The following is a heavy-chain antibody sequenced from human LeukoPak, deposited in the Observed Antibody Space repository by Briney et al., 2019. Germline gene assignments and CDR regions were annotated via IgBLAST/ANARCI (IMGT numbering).Heavy chain of an antibody. CDR1: AFTFSTYA. J-gene: IGHJ4*02. CDR3: AKMLIYGSVQRGGYFDY. D-gene: IGHD6-19*01. V-gene: IGHV3-23*01. CDR2: ISGSGGST. Sequence: PGGSLRLSCAASAFTFSTYAMSWVRQAPGRGLEWVSAISGSGGSTYYADSVKGRFTISRDNSKNTLYLQMNSLRAKDTALYYCAKMLIYGSVQRGGYFDYWGQGTLVTVSS.